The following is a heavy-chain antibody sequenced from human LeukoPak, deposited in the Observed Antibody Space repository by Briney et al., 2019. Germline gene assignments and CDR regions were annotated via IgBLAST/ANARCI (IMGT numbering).Heavy chain of an antibody. CDR1: GFTFSSYS. D-gene: IGHD3-22*01. V-gene: IGHV3-48*01. Sequence: PGGSLRLSCAASGFTFSSYSMNWVRQAPGKGLEWVSYISSSDSSIYYADSVKGRFTISRDNAKNSLYLQMNSLRAEDTAVYYCAREPRSSGYYYFNYWGQGTLVTVSS. CDR3: AREPRSSGYYYFNY. J-gene: IGHJ4*02. CDR2: ISSSDSSI.